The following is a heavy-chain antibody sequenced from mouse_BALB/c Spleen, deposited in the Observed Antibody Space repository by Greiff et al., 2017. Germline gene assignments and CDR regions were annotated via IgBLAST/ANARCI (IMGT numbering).Heavy chain of an antibody. J-gene: IGHJ3*01. V-gene: IGHV6-6*02. CDR1: GFTFSNYW. D-gene: IGHD2-10*02. CDR2: IRLKSNNYAT. CDR3: TYGNYEAGFAY. Sequence: EVQRVESGGGLVQPGGSMKLSCVASGFTFSNYWMNWVRQSPEKGLEWVAEIRLKSNNYATHYAESVKGRFTISRDDSKSSVYLQMNNLRAEDTGIYYCTYGNYEAGFAYWGQGTLVTVSA.